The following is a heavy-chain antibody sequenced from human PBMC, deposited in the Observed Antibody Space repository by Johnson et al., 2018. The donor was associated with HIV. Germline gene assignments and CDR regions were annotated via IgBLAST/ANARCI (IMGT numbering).Heavy chain of an antibody. D-gene: IGHD6-13*01. CDR3: ARDLYSSSWYFGGYAGAFDI. Sequence: VQLVESGGVVVQPGGSLRLSCAASGFTFDDYTMHWVRQAPGKGMEWVSLISWDGGSTYYADSVKGRFPISRDNSKNSLYLQMNSLRAEDTAVYYCARDLYSSSWYFGGYAGAFDIWGQGTMVTVSS. J-gene: IGHJ3*02. CDR1: GFTFDDYT. CDR2: ISWDGGST. V-gene: IGHV3-43*01.